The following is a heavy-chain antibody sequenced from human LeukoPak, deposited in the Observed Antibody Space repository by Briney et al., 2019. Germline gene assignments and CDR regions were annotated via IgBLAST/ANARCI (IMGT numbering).Heavy chain of an antibody. CDR1: GGSIRSLTW. D-gene: IGHD2-15*01. CDR2: INHSGST. J-gene: IGHJ5*02. CDR3: ARGGYCSGGSCYSRQYNWFDP. Sequence: SETLSLTCAVSGGSIRSLTWWSWIRQPPGKGLEWIGEINHSGSTNYNPSLKSRATISVDTSKNQFSLKLSSVTAADTAVYYCARGGYCSGGSCYSRQYNWFDPWGQGTLVTVSS. V-gene: IGHV4-4*02.